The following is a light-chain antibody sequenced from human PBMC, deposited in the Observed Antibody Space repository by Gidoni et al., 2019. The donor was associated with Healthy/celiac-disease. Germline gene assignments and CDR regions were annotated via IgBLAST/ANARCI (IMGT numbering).Light chain of an antibody. V-gene: IGKV2-28*01. Sequence: DIVMTQSPLSLPVTPGEPASISCRSSQRLLYSNGYNYLDWYLQKPGQSPQVLIYLGSNRASGIPDRFSGSGSGTDFTLKISRVEAEDVGVYYCMQALQTPYTFGQGTKLEIK. CDR1: QRLLYSNGYNY. CDR2: LGS. J-gene: IGKJ2*01. CDR3: MQALQTPYT.